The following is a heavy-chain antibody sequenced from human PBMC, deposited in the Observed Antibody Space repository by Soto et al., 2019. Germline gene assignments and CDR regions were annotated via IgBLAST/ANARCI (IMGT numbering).Heavy chain of an antibody. Sequence: GGSMEIACAACGFTVWSYAIGGVRQAQGKGLEWVSAISGSGGSTYYADSVKGRFTISRDNSKNTLYLQMNSLRAEDTAVYYCAKGTYYDFWSGAYFDYWGQGTLVTVSS. CDR2: ISGSGGST. V-gene: IGHV3-23*01. CDR3: AKGTYYDFWSGAYFDY. J-gene: IGHJ4*02. D-gene: IGHD3-3*01. CDR1: GFTVWSYA.